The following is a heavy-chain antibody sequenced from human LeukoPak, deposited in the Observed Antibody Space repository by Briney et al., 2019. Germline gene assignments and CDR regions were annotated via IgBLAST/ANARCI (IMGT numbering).Heavy chain of an antibody. CDR2: VYYSGST. CDR1: GGSISSNSYY. D-gene: IGHD6-19*01. CDR3: VYTSGWYLYSYFDC. J-gene: IGHJ4*02. V-gene: IGHV4-39*01. Sequence: SETLSLTXSVSGGSISSNSYYWGWIRQPPGKGLEWIGRVYYSGSTYNNPSLKSRVTISVDTSKNQFSLKLSSVTAAGTAMYYCVYTSGWYLYSYFDCWGQGTLVTVSS.